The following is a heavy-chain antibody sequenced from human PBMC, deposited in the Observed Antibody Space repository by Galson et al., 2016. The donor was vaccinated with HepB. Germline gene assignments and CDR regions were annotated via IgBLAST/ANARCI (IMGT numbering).Heavy chain of an antibody. J-gene: IGHJ3*02. V-gene: IGHV5-51*01. D-gene: IGHD3-10*01. CDR2: IYPDDSDT. Sequence: QSGAEVNKPGESLKISCKGSGYNFATYWIGWVRQMPGKGLEWMGIIYPDDSDTRYSPSFQGQVTISADKSISTACLQWTSLKASDTAMYYCARLRGFDAFEIWGQGTMVTVS. CDR1: GYNFATYW. CDR3: ARLRGFDAFEI.